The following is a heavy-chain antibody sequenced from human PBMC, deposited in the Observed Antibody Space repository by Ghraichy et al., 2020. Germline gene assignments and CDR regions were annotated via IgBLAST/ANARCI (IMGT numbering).Heavy chain of an antibody. Sequence: SETLSLTCAVSGDSIISNHWWSWVRQPPGKGLEWIGHSGDSNYNPSLKSRVTISVDRSNNQFSLELTSVTAADTAVYYWASSTGTYYGPYDYWGQGTLVTVSA. D-gene: IGHD1-26*01. CDR1: GDSIISNHW. CDR2: SGDS. J-gene: IGHJ4*02. V-gene: IGHV4-4*02. CDR3: ASSTGTYYGPYDY.